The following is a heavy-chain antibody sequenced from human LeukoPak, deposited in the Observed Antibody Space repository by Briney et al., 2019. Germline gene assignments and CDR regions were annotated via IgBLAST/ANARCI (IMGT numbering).Heavy chain of an antibody. CDR1: GGSFSGYY. J-gene: IGHJ4*02. V-gene: IGHV4-34*01. CDR2: INHSGST. D-gene: IGHD1-26*01. Sequence: SETLSLTCAVYGGSFSGYYWSWIRQPPGKGLEWIGEINHSGSTNYNPSLKSRVAISVDTSKNQFSLKLSSVTAADTAVYYCARNRRSGTFDYWGQGTLVTVSS. CDR3: ARNRRSGTFDY.